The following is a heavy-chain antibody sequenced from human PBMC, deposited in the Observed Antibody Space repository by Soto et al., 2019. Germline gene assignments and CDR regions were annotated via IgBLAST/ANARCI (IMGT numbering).Heavy chain of an antibody. CDR1: GYSFTSYW. V-gene: IGHV5-10-1*03. J-gene: IGHJ5*02. D-gene: IGHD4-17*01. CDR2: IDPSDSYT. Sequence: EVQLVQSGAEVKKPGESLRISCKGSGYSFTSYWIGWVRQMPGKGLEWMGRIDPSDSYTNYSPSFQGHVTISADKSISTAYLQWSSLKASDTAMYYCATPHGHYGDPQDWFDPWGQGTLVTVSS. CDR3: ATPHGHYGDPQDWFDP.